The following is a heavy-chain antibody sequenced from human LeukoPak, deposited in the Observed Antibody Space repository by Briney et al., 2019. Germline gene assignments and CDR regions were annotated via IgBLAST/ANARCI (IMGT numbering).Heavy chain of an antibody. CDR2: MYSTGST. Sequence: PSETLSLTCTVSGGSISSGPYYWSWIRQPAGKALEWIGRMYSTGSTNYNPSLKSRVTISGDTSKNLFSLKLNSVTAADTAVYYCARGGFDDFWSGPIRDWFDPWGQGTLVTVSS. CDR3: ARGGFDDFWSGPIRDWFDP. V-gene: IGHV4-61*02. CDR1: GGSISSGPYY. D-gene: IGHD3-3*01. J-gene: IGHJ5*02.